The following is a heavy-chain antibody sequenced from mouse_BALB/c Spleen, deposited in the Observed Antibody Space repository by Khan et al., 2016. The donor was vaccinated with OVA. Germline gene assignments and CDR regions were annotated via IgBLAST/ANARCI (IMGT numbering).Heavy chain of an antibody. J-gene: IGHJ4*01. CDR1: GFTFSSNT. V-gene: IGHV5-12-2*01. CDR2: ITNGGGST. CDR3: ARVPTFITTALDY. Sequence: EVQGVESGGGLVQPGGSLKLSCAASGFTFSSNTMTWVRQTPEKRLEWVAYITNGGGSTYYPDTVKGRFTISKDNAKNTLYLQMSILKSENTAMYYCARVPTFITTALDYWGQGTSVTVSS. D-gene: IGHD1-2*01.